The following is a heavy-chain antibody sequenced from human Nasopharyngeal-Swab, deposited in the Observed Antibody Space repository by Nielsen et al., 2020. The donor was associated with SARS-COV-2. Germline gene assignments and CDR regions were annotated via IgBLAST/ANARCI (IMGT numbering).Heavy chain of an antibody. V-gene: IGHV4-59*01. CDR3: ARDQVYCSGGSCYPYNWFDP. D-gene: IGHD2-15*01. Sequence: SETLSLTCTVSGGSISSYYWSWIRQPPGKGLEWIGYIYYSGSTNYNPSLKSRVTKSVDTSKNQFSLKLSSVTAADTAVYYCARDQVYCSGGSCYPYNWFDPWGQGTLVTVSS. CDR2: IYYSGST. CDR1: GGSISSYY. J-gene: IGHJ5*02.